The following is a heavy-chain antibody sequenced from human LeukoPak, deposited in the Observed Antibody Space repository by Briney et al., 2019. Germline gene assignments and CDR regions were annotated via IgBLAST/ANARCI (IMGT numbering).Heavy chain of an antibody. D-gene: IGHD5-12*01. CDR3: ARGSGYDFHY. J-gene: IGHJ4*02. CDR1: GGTFSSYA. V-gene: IGHV1-69*04. CDR2: ITPILGIA. Sequence: GASVKVSCKASGGTFSSYAISWVRQAPGQGLEWMGRITPILGIANYAQKFQGRVTITADKSTSTAYMELSSLRSEDTAVYYCARGSGYDFHYWGQGTLVTVSS.